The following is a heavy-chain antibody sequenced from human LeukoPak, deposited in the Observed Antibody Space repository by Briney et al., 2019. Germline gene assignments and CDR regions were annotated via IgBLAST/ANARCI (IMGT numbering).Heavy chain of an antibody. Sequence: PSETLPLTCGVSGGSISSTNWWSWVRQPLGQGLEWIGEVSLTGETNYNPSLNGRVTMSLDGSRNQLSLTLTSVTAADTAIYYCSTESGAFCPFGHWGQGTLVIVPP. CDR2: VSLTGET. CDR1: GGSISSTNW. D-gene: IGHD1-26*01. CDR3: STESGAFCPFGH. V-gene: IGHV4-4*02. J-gene: IGHJ4*02.